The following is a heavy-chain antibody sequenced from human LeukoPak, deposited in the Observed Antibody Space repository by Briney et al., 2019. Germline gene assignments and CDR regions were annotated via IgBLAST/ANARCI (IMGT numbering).Heavy chain of an antibody. Sequence: QPGRSLRLSCAASGFTFSSYGMHWVRQAPGKGLEWVAVISYDGSNKYYADSVKGRFTISRDNSKNTLYLQMNSLRAEDTAVYYCAKDMITFGGVIVIPGYPDYWGQGTLVTASS. CDR3: AKDMITFGGVIVIPGYPDY. D-gene: IGHD3-16*02. V-gene: IGHV3-30*18. J-gene: IGHJ4*02. CDR2: ISYDGSNK. CDR1: GFTFSSYG.